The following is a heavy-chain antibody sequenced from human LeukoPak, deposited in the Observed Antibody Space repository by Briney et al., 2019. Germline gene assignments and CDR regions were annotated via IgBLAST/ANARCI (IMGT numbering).Heavy chain of an antibody. CDR1: GGSLSSYY. V-gene: IGHV4-59*01. D-gene: IGHD2-15*01. CDR2: IYYSGST. Sequence: SETLSLTCTVSGGSLSSYYWSWIRQPPGKGLEWIGYIYYSGSTDYNPSLKSRVTISVDTSKSQFSLKLSSVTAADTAVYYCAREWSPDAFDIWGQGTMVTVSS. CDR3: AREWSPDAFDI. J-gene: IGHJ3*02.